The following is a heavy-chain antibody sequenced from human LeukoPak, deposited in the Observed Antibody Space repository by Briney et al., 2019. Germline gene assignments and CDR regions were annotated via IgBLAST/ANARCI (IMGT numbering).Heavy chain of an antibody. J-gene: IGHJ4*02. V-gene: IGHV3-33*01. D-gene: IGHD6-19*01. CDR3: ARDHGSGWYAVDY. CDR2: IWYDGSNK. CDR1: GFTFSSYG. Sequence: GGSLRLSCEASGFTFSSYGMHWVRQAPGKGLEWVAVIWYDGSNKYYGDSVEGRFTISRDNSKNTVYLQMNSLRDEDTAVYYCARDHGSGWYAVDYWGQGTLVTVSS.